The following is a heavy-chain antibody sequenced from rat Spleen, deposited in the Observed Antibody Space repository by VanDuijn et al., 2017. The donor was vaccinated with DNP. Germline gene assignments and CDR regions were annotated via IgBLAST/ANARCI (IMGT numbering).Heavy chain of an antibody. CDR3: ASLTSGYFTY. D-gene: IGHD4-3*01. CDR2: ITSSGGNT. J-gene: IGHJ2*01. CDR1: GFTFNNYW. V-gene: IGHV5-31*01. Sequence: EVLLVESGGGLVQPGRSLKLSCIASGFTFNNYWMTWIRQVPGKGLEWVASITSSGGNTYYPDSVKGRFTISRDNAKNTLYLQMNSLRSEDTATYYCASLTSGYFTYWGQGVMVTVSS.